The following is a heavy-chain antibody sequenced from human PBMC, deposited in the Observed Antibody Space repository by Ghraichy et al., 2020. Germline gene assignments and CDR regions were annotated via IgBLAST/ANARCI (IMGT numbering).Heavy chain of an antibody. V-gene: IGHV3-49*03. CDR1: GFTFGDYA. Sequence: GGSLRLSCTDSGFTFGDYAMSWFRQAPGKGLEWVGFIRSKAYGGTTEYAASVKGRFTISRDDSKSIAYLQMNSLKTEDTAVYYCTREVDWGWTPLDYWGQGTLVTVSS. CDR3: TREVDWGWTPLDY. D-gene: IGHD7-27*01. J-gene: IGHJ4*02. CDR2: IRSKAYGGTT.